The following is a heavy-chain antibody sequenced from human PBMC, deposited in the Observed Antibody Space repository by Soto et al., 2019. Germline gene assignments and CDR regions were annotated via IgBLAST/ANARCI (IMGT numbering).Heavy chain of an antibody. V-gene: IGHV1-69*06. D-gene: IGHD3-22*01. CDR2: IIPLFGTT. CDR3: ARDRTDSGYYTTSLDP. Sequence: SAVKVSCKASGCTFGRDAIPLVRHAPGQGLEWVGRIIPLFGTTNYAQNLQGRVTISADKSTLTSYMELHSLTSDDTDLHHRARDRTDSGYYTTSLDPWGQGTQLTDSS. J-gene: IGHJ5*02. CDR1: GCTFGRDA.